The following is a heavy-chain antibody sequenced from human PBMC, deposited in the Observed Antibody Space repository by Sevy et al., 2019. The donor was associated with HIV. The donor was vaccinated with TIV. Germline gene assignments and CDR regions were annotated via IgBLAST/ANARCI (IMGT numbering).Heavy chain of an antibody. Sequence: GGSLRLSCAASGFTFSSSWMSWVRQAPGKGLEWVAVISYDGGSKYYADSVKGRFTISRDNSKNTLYLQMISLRPEDSAIYYCARGRAIAAAGTLDYWGQGTLVTVSS. D-gene: IGHD6-13*01. V-gene: IGHV3-30-3*01. CDR2: ISYDGGSK. CDR1: GFTFSSSW. CDR3: ARGRAIAAAGTLDY. J-gene: IGHJ4*02.